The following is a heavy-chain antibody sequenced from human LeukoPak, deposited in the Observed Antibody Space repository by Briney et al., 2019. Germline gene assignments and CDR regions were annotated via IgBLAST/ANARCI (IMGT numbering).Heavy chain of an antibody. CDR3: ATDLFTLYSSGWTGHY. D-gene: IGHD6-19*01. V-gene: IGHV1-24*01. CDR1: GYTLTELS. Sequence: ASVKVSCKVSGYTLTELSMHWVRQAPGKGLEWMGGFDPEDGETIYAQKFQGRVTMTEDTSTDTAYMELSSLRSEDTAVYYCATDLFTLYSSGWTGHYWGQGTLVTVSS. J-gene: IGHJ4*02. CDR2: FDPEDGET.